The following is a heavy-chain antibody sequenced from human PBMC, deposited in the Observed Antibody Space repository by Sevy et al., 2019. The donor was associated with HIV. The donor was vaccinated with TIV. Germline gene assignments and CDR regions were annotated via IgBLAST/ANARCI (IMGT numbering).Heavy chain of an antibody. CDR2: ISWNSGSI. Sequence: GGSLRLSCAASGFTFDDYAMHWVRQAPGKGLEWVSGISWNSGSIGYADSVKGRFTISRDNAKNSLYLQMNSLRAEDTALYYCAKDVYGGNRGDAFDIWGQRTMVTVSS. J-gene: IGHJ3*02. D-gene: IGHD2-15*01. CDR3: AKDVYGGNRGDAFDI. CDR1: GFTFDDYA. V-gene: IGHV3-9*01.